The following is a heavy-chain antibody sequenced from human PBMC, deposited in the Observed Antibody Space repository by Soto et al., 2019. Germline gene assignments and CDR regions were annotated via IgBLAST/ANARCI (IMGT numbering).Heavy chain of an antibody. CDR3: ATRHYSGNIYY. V-gene: IGHV3-11*01. Sequence: QVQLVESGGDLVKPGGSLRLSCAASGFTFSDYYMTWIRQAPGKGLEWLSYISDSGTTIYYADSVMGRFTISRDNARNSLYLQMNSLIIEDTALYYCATRHYSGNIYYWGQGTLVTVSS. CDR2: ISDSGTTI. D-gene: IGHD1-26*01. J-gene: IGHJ4*02. CDR1: GFTFSDYY.